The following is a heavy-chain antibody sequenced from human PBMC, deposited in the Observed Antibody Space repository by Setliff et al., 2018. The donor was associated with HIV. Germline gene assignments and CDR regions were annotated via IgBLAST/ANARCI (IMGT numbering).Heavy chain of an antibody. CDR2: LSGTSSTI. CDR3: ARDLFPYYHDSRPYYPPAY. V-gene: IGHV3-11*01. J-gene: IGHJ4*02. CDR1: GFSFSDYY. D-gene: IGHD3-22*01. Sequence: GGSLRLSCAASGFSFSDYYMYWIRQAPGKGLEWVSSLSGTSSTIYLADSVKGRFTISRDDAQNSLYLHMNSLRAEDTAMYYCARDLFPYYHDSRPYYPPAYWGQGTLVTVSS.